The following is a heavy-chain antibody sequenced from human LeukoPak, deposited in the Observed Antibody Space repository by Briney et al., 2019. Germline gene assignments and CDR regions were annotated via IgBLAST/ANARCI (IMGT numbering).Heavy chain of an antibody. Sequence: PSETLSLTCTVSGGSISSSSYYWGWIRQPPGKGLEWIGSIYYSGSTYYNPSLKSRVTISVDTSKNQFSLKLSSVTAADTAVYYCARGGPGYDFWSGYQYYYYYMDVWGKGTTVTVSS. D-gene: IGHD3-3*01. J-gene: IGHJ6*03. V-gene: IGHV4-39*07. CDR2: IYYSGST. CDR1: GGSISSSSYY. CDR3: ARGGPGYDFWSGYQYYYYYMDV.